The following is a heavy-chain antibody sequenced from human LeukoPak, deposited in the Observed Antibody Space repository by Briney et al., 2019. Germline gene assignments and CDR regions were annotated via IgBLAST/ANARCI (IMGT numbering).Heavy chain of an antibody. V-gene: IGHV1-69*05. CDR2: IIPIFGTA. D-gene: IGHD2-15*01. J-gene: IGHJ6*03. CDR1: GGAFSSYA. Sequence: SVKVSCKASGGAFSSYAISWVRQAPGQGLEWMGGIIPIFGTANYAQKFQGRVTITTDESTSTAYMELSSLRSEDTAVYYCARGWPHKDYYYYMDVWGKGTTVTVSS. CDR3: ARGWPHKDYYYYMDV.